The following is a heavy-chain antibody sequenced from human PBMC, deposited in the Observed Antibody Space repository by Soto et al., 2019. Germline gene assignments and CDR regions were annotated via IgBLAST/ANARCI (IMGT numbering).Heavy chain of an antibody. D-gene: IGHD5-12*01. J-gene: IGHJ4*02. CDR3: ARVCSGYDLCY. Sequence: EVQLVESGGGLVKPGGSLRLSCAASGFTFSSYSMNWVRQAPGKGLEWVSSISSSSYIYYADSVKGRFTITRDDAKNSLYLQMNSLRTEDTAVYYCARVCSGYDLCYWGQGTMVTVSS. V-gene: IGHV3-21*01. CDR1: GFTFSSYS. CDR2: ISSSSYI.